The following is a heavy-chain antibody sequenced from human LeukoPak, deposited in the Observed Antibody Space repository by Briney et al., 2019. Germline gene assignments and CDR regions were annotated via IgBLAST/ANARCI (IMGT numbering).Heavy chain of an antibody. CDR3: ARSDSRALMD. D-gene: IGHD3-22*01. J-gene: IGHJ4*02. V-gene: IGHV4-59*01. CDR1: GGSISSYY. Sequence: SETLCLTCTVSGGSISSYYWSWIRQPPGKGLEWIGYIYYSGSTNYNPSLKSRVTISADTSKNQFSLKLSSVTAADTAVYYCARSDSRALMDWGQGTLVTVSS. CDR2: IYYSGST.